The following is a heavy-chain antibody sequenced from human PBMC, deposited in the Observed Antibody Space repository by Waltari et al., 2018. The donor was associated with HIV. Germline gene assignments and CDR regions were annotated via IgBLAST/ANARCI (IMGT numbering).Heavy chain of an antibody. CDR1: GFTFTTYA. J-gene: IGHJ6*02. D-gene: IGHD3-22*01. V-gene: IGHV3-30*01. CDR2: ISYDGSNK. CDR3: ARDSSGYYYVGYGMDV. Sequence: QVQLVEAGGGVVQPGRSLRLSCAASGFTFTTYALYVVRQSPGKGLECVAVISYDGSNKYYADSVKGRFTISRDNSKNTLYLQMNSLRAEDTAVYYCARDSSGYYYVGYGMDVWGQGTTVTVSS.